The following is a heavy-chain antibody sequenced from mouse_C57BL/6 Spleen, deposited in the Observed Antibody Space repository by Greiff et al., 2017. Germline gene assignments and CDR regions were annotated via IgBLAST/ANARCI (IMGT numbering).Heavy chain of an antibody. CDR2: IYPGSGYT. D-gene: IGHD2-4*01. J-gene: IGHJ3*01. CDR1: GYTFTRSW. V-gene: IGHV1-7*01. CDR3: TRSEYDYECAY. Sequence: QVQLQQSGAELVKPGASVKLSCTASGYTFTRSWMHWVKQRPGQGLEWIGYIYPGSGYTKYNQKFQDKATVTADKSSSTAYMQLSSLTYEDAAVYYCTRSEYDYECAYWGQGTLVTVSA.